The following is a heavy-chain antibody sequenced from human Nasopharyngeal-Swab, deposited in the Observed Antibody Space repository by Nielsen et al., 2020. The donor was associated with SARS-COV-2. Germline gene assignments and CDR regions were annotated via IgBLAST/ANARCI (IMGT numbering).Heavy chain of an antibody. CDR2: ISYDGSNK. V-gene: IGHV3-30*18. CDR3: AKAWLPTY. Sequence: GGSLRLSCAASGFTFSSYGMHWVRQAPGKGLEWVAVISYDGSNKYHADSVKGRFTISRDNSKNTLYLQMNSLRAEDTAVYYCAKAWLPTYWGQGTLVTVSS. CDR1: GFTFSSYG. J-gene: IGHJ4*02. D-gene: IGHD5-24*01.